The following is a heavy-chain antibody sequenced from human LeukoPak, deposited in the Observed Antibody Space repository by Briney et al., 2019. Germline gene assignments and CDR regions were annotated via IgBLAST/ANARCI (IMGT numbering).Heavy chain of an antibody. CDR1: GYTFTSYD. V-gene: IGHV1-8*03. CDR2: MNPNSGNT. Sequence: ASVKVSCKASGYTFTSYDINWVRQATGQGLEWMGWMNPNSGNTGYAQKFQGRVTITRNTSISTAYMELSSLRSEDTAVYYCASYYYGSGSYSVRPYYFDYWGQGTLVTVSS. D-gene: IGHD3-10*01. J-gene: IGHJ4*02. CDR3: ASYYYGSGSYSVRPYYFDY.